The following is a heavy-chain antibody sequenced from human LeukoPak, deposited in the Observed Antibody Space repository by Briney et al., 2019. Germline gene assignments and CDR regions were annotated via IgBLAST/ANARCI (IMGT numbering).Heavy chain of an antibody. D-gene: IGHD2-8*01. CDR2: INPNSGVT. Sequence: GASVKVSCKSSGYTLTGHYMHWMRQAPGQGLEWMGWINPNSGVTRYAQRFQGRVTMTRDTSTSTAYMELSRLKSDDTAAYYCARVAHCSTGVCLNYDCWGQGTLVTVSS. CDR3: ARVAHCSTGVCLNYDC. CDR1: GYTLTGHY. J-gene: IGHJ4*02. V-gene: IGHV1-2*02.